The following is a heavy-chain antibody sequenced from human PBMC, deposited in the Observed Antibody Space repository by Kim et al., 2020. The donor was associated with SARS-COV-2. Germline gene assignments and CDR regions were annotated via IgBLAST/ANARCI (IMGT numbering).Heavy chain of an antibody. CDR3: ATSVAEYYYDSSGYLDY. J-gene: IGHJ4*01. CDR1: GYTLTELS. CDR2: FDPEDGET. D-gene: IGHD3-22*01. V-gene: IGHV1-24*01. Sequence: ASVKVSCKVSGYTLTELSMQWVRQAPGKGLEWMGGFDPEDGETIYAQKFQGRVTMTEDTSTDTAYMELSSLRSEDTAVYYCATSVAEYYYDSSGYLDYWGQGTLVTVSS.